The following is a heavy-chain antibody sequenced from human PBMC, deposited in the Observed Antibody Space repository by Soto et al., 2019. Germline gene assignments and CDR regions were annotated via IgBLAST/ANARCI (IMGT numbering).Heavy chain of an antibody. D-gene: IGHD6-19*01. J-gene: IGHJ4*02. CDR2: IKQDGSEK. CDR3: ARDRGPQWLVWYFFDY. CDR1: GFTFSSYW. Sequence: VGSLRLSCAASGFTFSSYWMSWVRQAPGKGLEWVANIKQDGSEKYYVDSVKGRFTISRDNAKNSLYLQMNSLRAEDTAVYYCARDRGPQWLVWYFFDYWGQGTLVTVSS. V-gene: IGHV3-7*01.